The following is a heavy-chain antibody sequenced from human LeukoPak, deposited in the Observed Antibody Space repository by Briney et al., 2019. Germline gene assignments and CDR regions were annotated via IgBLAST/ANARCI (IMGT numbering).Heavy chain of an antibody. V-gene: IGHV4-34*01. CDR2: IYHSGST. D-gene: IGHD2-15*01. CDR1: SEPFIGYY. Sequence: PSETLSLTCAVYSEPFIGYYWSWIRQPPGKGLEWIGEIYHSGSTNYNPSLKSRVTISVDKSKNQFSLKLSSVTAADTAVYYCARAKSGGSPRFDPWGQGTLVTVSS. CDR3: ARAKSGGSPRFDP. J-gene: IGHJ5*02.